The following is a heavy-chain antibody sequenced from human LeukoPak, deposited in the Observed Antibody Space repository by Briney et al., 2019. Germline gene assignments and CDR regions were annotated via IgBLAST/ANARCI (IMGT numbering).Heavy chain of an antibody. CDR1: GFTFSSYE. Sequence: PGGSLRLSCAASGFTFSSYEMNWVRQAPGKGLEWVSYISSSGNTIYYADSVKGRFTISRDNAKNSLYLQMNSLGAEDTAIYYCAGDMQLSTWGLGTMVTVSS. V-gene: IGHV3-48*03. CDR3: AGDMQLST. J-gene: IGHJ3*01. D-gene: IGHD3-16*02. CDR2: ISSSGNTI.